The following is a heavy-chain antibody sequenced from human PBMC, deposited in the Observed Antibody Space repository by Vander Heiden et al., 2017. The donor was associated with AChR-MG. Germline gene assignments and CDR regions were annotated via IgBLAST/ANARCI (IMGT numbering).Heavy chain of an antibody. CDR3: AKAYPYYDFWSGYYGGLSD. J-gene: IGHJ4*02. CDR1: GFIFNIYA. D-gene: IGHD3-3*01. Sequence: EVQLLESGGGLVQPGGSLRLSCAASGFIFNIYAMSWVRQAPGKGLEGGSGISDRGGSTYYADSVKGRFTISRDNTKNTVYVQMNSLRAEDTAVYYCAKAYPYYDFWSGYYGGLSDWGQGTLVTVSS. CDR2: ISDRGGST. V-gene: IGHV3-23*01.